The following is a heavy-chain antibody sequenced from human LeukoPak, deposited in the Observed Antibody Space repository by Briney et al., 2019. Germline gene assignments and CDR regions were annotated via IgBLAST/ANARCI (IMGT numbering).Heavy chain of an antibody. CDR1: GGSISSYY. J-gene: IGHJ6*03. CDR2: IYYSGST. V-gene: IGHV4-59*01. D-gene: IGHD6-19*01. CDR3: ARSVAGTWGSIYYYYYMDV. Sequence: SETLSLTCTVSGGSISSYYWSWIRQPPGKGLEWIGYIYYSGSTNYNPSLKSRVTISVDTSKNQFSLKLSSVTAADTAVYYCARSVAGTWGSIYYYYYMDVWGKGTTVTISS.